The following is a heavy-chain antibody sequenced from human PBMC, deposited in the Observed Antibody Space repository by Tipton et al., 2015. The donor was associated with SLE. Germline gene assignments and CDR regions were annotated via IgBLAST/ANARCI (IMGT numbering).Heavy chain of an antibody. CDR1: GGSISSYY. CDR3: ARGGNYDFFRSPHAYFDY. V-gene: IGHV4-34*01. J-gene: IGHJ4*02. CDR2: IDHSGGT. Sequence: LRLSCTVSGGSISSYYWSWIRQPPGKGLEWIGEIDHSGGTNYNPSLKSRVTISVDTSKNQFSLKLSSVTAADTAVYYCARGGNYDFFRSPHAYFDYWGQGTLVTVSS. D-gene: IGHD3-3*01.